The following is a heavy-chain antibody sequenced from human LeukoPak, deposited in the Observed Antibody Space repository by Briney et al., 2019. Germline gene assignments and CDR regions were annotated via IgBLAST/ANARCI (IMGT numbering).Heavy chain of an antibody. CDR1: GFTFSSYS. V-gene: IGHV3-21*01. J-gene: IGHJ2*01. Sequence: GGSLRLSCAASGFTFSSYSMNWVRQAPGKGLEWVSSISSSSSYIYYADSVKGRFTISRDNAKNSLYLQMNSLRAEDTAVYYCARGGGYDRVWYFDLWGRGTLVTVSS. D-gene: IGHD5-12*01. CDR2: ISSSSSYI. CDR3: ARGGGYDRVWYFDL.